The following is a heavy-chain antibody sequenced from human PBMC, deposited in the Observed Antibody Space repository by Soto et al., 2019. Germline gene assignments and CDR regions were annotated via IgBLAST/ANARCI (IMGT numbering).Heavy chain of an antibody. D-gene: IGHD6-19*01. J-gene: IGHJ5*02. CDR3: AKMRVAVAVPSQWFDP. CDR1: GFTFSSYV. CDR2: ISGSGGST. Sequence: EVQLLESGGGLVQPGGSLRLSCAASGFTFSSYVMSWVRQAPGKGLEWVSAISGSGGSTYYADSVKGRFTISRDNSKNTLYLQMNSLRAEDTAVYYCAKMRVAVAVPSQWFDPWGQGTLVTVSS. V-gene: IGHV3-23*01.